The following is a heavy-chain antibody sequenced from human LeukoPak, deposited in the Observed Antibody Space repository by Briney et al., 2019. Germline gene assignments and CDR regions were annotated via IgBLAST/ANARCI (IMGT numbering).Heavy chain of an antibody. CDR3: ARTAARRFDY. D-gene: IGHD6-6*01. J-gene: IGHJ4*02. Sequence: VASVKVSCKASGYTFTAYCMHWVRQAPGQGLEWMGRINPNSGGTNYALNFQGRVTMTRDTSISTAYMELSRLRSDDTAVYYCARTAARRFDYWGQGTLVTVSS. V-gene: IGHV1-2*06. CDR1: GYTFTAYC. CDR2: INPNSGGT.